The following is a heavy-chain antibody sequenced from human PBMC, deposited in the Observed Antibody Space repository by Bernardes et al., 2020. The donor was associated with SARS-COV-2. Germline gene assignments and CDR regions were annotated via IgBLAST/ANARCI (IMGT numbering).Heavy chain of an antibody. CDR2: INPSGDEA. CDR1: GFIFNNYA. Sequence: GGSLRLSCAASGFIFNNYAMNWARQAPGKGLESVSTINPSGDEAYYADSVKGRFTVSRDNSKNTVYLQLNSLRVDDTAVYYCGKDHGGSGRNLWGQGTLVTVSS. J-gene: IGHJ5*02. V-gene: IGHV3-23*01. D-gene: IGHD3-10*01. CDR3: GKDHGGSGRNL.